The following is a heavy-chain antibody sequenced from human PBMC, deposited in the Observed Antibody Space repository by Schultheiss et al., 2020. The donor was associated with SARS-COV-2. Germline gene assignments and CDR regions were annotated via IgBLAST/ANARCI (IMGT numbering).Heavy chain of an antibody. CDR1: GYTFTNSW. D-gene: IGHD6-19*01. CDR3: ARSRRYSSGWYYFDY. J-gene: IGHJ4*02. CDR2: IDPSDSYT. V-gene: IGHV5-10-1*04. Sequence: GGSLRLSCKGSGYTFTNSWITWVRQMPGKGLEWMGRIDPSDSYTRYSPSFQGQVTISADKSISTAYLQWSSLKASDTAMYYCARSRRYSSGWYYFDYWGQGTLVTVSS.